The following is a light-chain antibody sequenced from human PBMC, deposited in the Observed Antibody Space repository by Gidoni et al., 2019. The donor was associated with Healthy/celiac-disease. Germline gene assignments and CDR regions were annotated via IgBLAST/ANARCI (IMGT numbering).Light chain of an antibody. V-gene: IGLV2-14*01. Sequence: QSALTQPASVSGSPGQSITISCTGTSSDVGGYNYVSWYKQHPGKAPKLMIYEVSNRPSGVSNRFSGSKSDNTASLTISGLQAEDEADYYCSSYTSSSTVFGTGTKVTVL. CDR3: SSYTSSSTV. J-gene: IGLJ1*01. CDR1: SSDVGGYNY. CDR2: EVS.